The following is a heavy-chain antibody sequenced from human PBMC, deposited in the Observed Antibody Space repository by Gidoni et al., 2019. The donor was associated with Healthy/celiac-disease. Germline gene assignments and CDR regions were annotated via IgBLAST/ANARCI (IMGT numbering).Heavy chain of an antibody. V-gene: IGHV3-23*01. CDR1: GFTCRSYA. CDR2: IRCSGGST. CDR3: AKDHGITGTDDAFDI. J-gene: IGHJ3*02. Sequence: EVQRLEAGGGLVQPGGSLRLSCAASGFTCRSYAMSWFRQAPGKGLEWVSAIRCSGGSTYYAASVKGRFTISRDNSKITLYLQMNSLRAEDTAVYYCAKDHGITGTDDAFDIWGQGTMVTVSS. D-gene: IGHD1-20*01.